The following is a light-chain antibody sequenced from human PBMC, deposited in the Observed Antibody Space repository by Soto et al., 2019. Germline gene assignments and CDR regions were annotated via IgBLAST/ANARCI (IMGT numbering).Light chain of an antibody. CDR1: QGVSSH. CDR3: QQYNNWPKT. CDR2: GAS. Sequence: ETVMTQSPATLSVSPGERATLSCRASQGVSSHLAWYQQKPGQAPRLLIYGASTRATGIPARFSGSGSGTEFTLTISSLQSEDFAVYYCQQYNNWPKTFGQGTKVDIK. J-gene: IGKJ1*01. V-gene: IGKV3-15*01.